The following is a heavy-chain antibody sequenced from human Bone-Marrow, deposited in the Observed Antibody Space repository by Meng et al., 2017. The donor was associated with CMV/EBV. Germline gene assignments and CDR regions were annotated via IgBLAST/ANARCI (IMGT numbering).Heavy chain of an antibody. V-gene: IGHV3-21*04. Sequence: GGSLRLSCAASGFTFSSYSMNWVRQAPGKGLEWVSSISSSSSYIYYTDSVKGRFTISRDNSKNSVHLKMKSLRAEDTAVYYCVRTCGPQGCSGDYLPFDYWGQGTLVTVSS. CDR2: ISSSSSYI. D-gene: IGHD4-17*01. CDR1: GFTFSSYS. J-gene: IGHJ4*02. CDR3: VRTCGPQGCSGDYLPFDY.